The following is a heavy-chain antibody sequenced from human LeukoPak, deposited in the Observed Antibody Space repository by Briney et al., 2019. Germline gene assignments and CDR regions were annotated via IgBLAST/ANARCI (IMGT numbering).Heavy chain of an antibody. CDR3: ARQYYYDSSGFGGWFDP. D-gene: IGHD3-22*01. CDR2: IIPIFGTA. CDR1: GGTFSSYA. Sequence: GASVKVSCKASGGTFSSYAISWVRQAPGQGLEWMGGIIPIFGTANYAQKFQGRVPITTDESTSTAYMELSSLRSEDTAVYYCARQYYYDSSGFGGWFDPWGQGTLVTVSS. J-gene: IGHJ5*02. V-gene: IGHV1-69*05.